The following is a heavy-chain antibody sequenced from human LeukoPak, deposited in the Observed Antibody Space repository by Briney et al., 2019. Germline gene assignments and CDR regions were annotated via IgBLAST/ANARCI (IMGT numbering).Heavy chain of an antibody. V-gene: IGHV1-8*01. Sequence: ASVKVSCKASGYTFTSYDINWVRQATGQGLEWMGWMNPNSGNTGYAQKFQGRVTMTRNTSISTAYMELSSLRSEDTAVYCCATWGIVVVPAAIYYYYYMDVWGKGTTVTVSS. J-gene: IGHJ6*03. D-gene: IGHD2-2*01. CDR2: MNPNSGNT. CDR1: GYTFTSYD. CDR3: ATWGIVVVPAAIYYYYYMDV.